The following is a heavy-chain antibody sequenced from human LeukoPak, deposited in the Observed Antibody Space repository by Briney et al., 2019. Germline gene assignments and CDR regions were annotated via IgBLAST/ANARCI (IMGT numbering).Heavy chain of an antibody. CDR1: GGSIRSGSYN. CDR3: ASLYTYGDYDY. Sequence: SETLSLTCTVSGGSIRSGSYNWSWIRQPAGKGLEWIGRIYTSGSTNYNPSLKSRVTISVDTSKNQFSLKLSSVTAADTAVYYCASLYTYGDYDYWGQGTLVTVSS. V-gene: IGHV4-61*02. J-gene: IGHJ4*02. D-gene: IGHD4-17*01. CDR2: IYTSGST.